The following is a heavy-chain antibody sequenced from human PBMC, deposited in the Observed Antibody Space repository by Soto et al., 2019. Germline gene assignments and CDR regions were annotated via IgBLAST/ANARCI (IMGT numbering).Heavy chain of an antibody. CDR2: ISAYNGNT. CDR1: GYTFTSYG. V-gene: IGHV1-18*01. D-gene: IGHD1-26*01. Sequence: GASVKVSCKASGYTFTSYGIGWVRQAPGQGLEWMGWISAYNGNTNYAQKLQGRVTMTTDTSTSTAYMELRSLRSDDTAVYYCARDKVGASVVWFDPWGQGTLVTVSS. J-gene: IGHJ5*02. CDR3: ARDKVGASVVWFDP.